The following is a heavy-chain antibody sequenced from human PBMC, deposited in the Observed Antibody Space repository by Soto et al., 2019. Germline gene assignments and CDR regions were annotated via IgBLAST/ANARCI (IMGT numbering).Heavy chain of an antibody. V-gene: IGHV1-24*01. J-gene: IGHJ4*02. CDR3: ATLVTYSSSMGFAD. CDR2: FDPEDGET. D-gene: IGHD6-6*01. CDR1: GYTLTELS. Sequence: GASVKVSCKVSGYTLTELSMHWVRQAPGKGLEWMGGFDPEDGETIYAQKFQGRVTMTEDTSTDTAYMELSSLRSEDTAVYYCATLVTYSSSMGFADWGQGTLVTVSS.